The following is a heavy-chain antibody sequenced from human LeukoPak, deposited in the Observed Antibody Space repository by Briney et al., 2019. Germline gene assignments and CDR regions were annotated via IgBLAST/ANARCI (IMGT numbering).Heavy chain of an antibody. CDR3: ARIEWERLGRAFDI. CDR1: GFTVSDNY. Sequence: GGSLRLSCAASGFTVSDNYMTWVRQVPGKGLEWVSSIYNTGATHYAESVKGRFTISRDNSKNTLFLQMNSLRAEDMAVYYCARIEWERLGRAFDIWGQGTMVTVSS. CDR2: IYNTGAT. J-gene: IGHJ3*02. D-gene: IGHD1-26*01. V-gene: IGHV3-53*01.